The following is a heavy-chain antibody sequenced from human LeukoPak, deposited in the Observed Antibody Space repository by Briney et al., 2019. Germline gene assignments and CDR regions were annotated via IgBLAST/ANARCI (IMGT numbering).Heavy chain of an antibody. CDR1: GGSFSDYY. CDR2: IDYSGYT. D-gene: IGHD4-23*01. J-gene: IGHJ5*02. CDR3: ARDLVYGGNPNWFDP. Sequence: SETLSLTCSVYGGSFSDYYWSWIRQPPGKGLEWIGYIDYSGYTNYNPSLKSRVTISVDTSKNQFSLKLSSVTAADTAVYYCARDLVYGGNPNWFDPWGQGTLVTVSS. V-gene: IGHV4-59*12.